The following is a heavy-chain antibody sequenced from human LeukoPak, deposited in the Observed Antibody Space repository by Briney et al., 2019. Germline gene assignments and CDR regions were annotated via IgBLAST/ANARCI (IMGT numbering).Heavy chain of an antibody. V-gene: IGHV5-51*01. Sequence: ESLKIYCHGPGYSFTSLWIGLVRQMPRKGLGWMGINYSGESDPRYSVSFQGRVTITADKSITTAYLPWSSLSASDTAMYYCARRESRHCTNSVCYWPPRLDYWGQGTLVTVSS. CDR2: NYSGESDP. CDR1: GYSFTSLW. J-gene: IGHJ4*02. CDR3: ARRESRHCTNSVCYWPPRLDY. D-gene: IGHD2-8*01.